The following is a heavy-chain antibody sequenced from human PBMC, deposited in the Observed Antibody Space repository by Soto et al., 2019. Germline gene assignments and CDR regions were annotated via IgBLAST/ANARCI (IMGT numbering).Heavy chain of an antibody. CDR1: GYTFTSYD. CDR3: ARDIKVKLGYCSSTSCYSSHEYYYYYGMDV. V-gene: IGHV1-8*01. J-gene: IGHJ6*02. D-gene: IGHD2-2*01. Sequence: GASVKVSCKASGYTFTSYDINWVRQATGQGLEWMGWMNPNSGNTGYAQKFQGWVTMTRDTSISTAYMELSRLRSDDTAVYYCARDIKVKLGYCSSTSCYSSHEYYYYYGMDVWGQGTTVTVSS. CDR2: MNPNSGNT.